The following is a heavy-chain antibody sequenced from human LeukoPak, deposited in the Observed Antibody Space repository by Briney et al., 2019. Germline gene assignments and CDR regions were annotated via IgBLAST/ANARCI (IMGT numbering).Heavy chain of an antibody. Sequence: GGSLRLSCAASGFTFSSYSMNWVRQAPGKGLEWVSSISSTSSCIYYADSVKGRFTISRDNTKNSLYLQMNSLRAEDTALYYCARDFGAVAGSDYWGQGTLVTVSS. CDR2: ISSTSSCI. CDR1: GFTFSSYS. D-gene: IGHD6-19*01. CDR3: ARDFGAVAGSDY. V-gene: IGHV3-21*01. J-gene: IGHJ4*02.